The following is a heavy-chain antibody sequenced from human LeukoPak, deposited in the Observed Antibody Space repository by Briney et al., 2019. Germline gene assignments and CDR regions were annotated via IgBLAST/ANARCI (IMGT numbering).Heavy chain of an antibody. CDR1: GGSISSSSYY. D-gene: IGHD3-9*01. Sequence: SETLSLTCTVSGGSISSSSYYWGWIRQPPGKGLEWIGSIYYSGSTYYNPSLKSRVTISVDTSKNQFSLKLSSVTAADTAVYYCARHPLRYFDWLVGYFDYWGQGTLVTVSS. CDR2: IYYSGST. V-gene: IGHV4-39*01. J-gene: IGHJ4*02. CDR3: ARHPLRYFDWLVGYFDY.